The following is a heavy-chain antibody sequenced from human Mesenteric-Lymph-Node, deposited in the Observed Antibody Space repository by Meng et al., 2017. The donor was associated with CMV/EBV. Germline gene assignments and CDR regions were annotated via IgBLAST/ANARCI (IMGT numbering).Heavy chain of an antibody. CDR3: ARDNGFDY. J-gene: IGHJ4*02. CDR2: ISSSGSTI. V-gene: IGHV3-48*03. CDR1: GFTFSTYG. Sequence: GESLKISCAASGFTFSTYGMNWVRQAPGKGLEWVSSISSSGSTIYYADSVKGRFTISRDHAKNSLYLQMNSLRAEDTAFYYCARDNGFDYWGQGTLVTVSS. D-gene: IGHD2-8*01.